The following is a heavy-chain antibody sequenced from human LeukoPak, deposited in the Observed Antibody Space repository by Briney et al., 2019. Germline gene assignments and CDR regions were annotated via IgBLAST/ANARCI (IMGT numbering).Heavy chain of an antibody. CDR1: GFTFDDYA. D-gene: IGHD2-15*01. Sequence: GRSLRLSCAASGFTFDDYAMHWVRQAPGKGLEWVSGISWNSGSICYADSVKGRFTISRDNAKNSLYLQMNSLRAEDTALYYCAKSLMRVVVVLDVWGQGTTVTVSS. CDR2: ISWNSGSI. V-gene: IGHV3-9*01. J-gene: IGHJ6*02. CDR3: AKSLMRVVVVLDV.